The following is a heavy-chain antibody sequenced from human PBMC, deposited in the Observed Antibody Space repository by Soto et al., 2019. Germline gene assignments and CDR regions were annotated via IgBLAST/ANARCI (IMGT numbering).Heavy chain of an antibody. D-gene: IGHD4-17*01. J-gene: IGHJ6*02. V-gene: IGHV2-70*01. Sequence: SGPTLVNPTQTLTLTCTFSGFSLSTSGMCVSWIRQPPGKALEWLALIDWDDDKYYSTSLKTRLTISKDTSKNQVVLTMTNMDPVDTATYYCARMLAGGDYHLPYYYYGMDVWGQGTTVTVSS. CDR1: GFSLSTSGMC. CDR2: IDWDDDK. CDR3: ARMLAGGDYHLPYYYYGMDV.